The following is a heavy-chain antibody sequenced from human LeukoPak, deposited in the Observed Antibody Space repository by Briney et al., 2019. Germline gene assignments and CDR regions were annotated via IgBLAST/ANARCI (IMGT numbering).Heavy chain of an antibody. CDR3: ARDVAATGTRYFDY. CDR2: ISGGSTYI. Sequence: GGSLRPSCAASGFSFSSYSMNWVRQAPGKGLEWVSFISGGSTYIYYADSVKGRFTVSRDNAKNSLYLQMNSLRAEDTAVYYCARDVAATGTRYFDYWGQGSLVTVSS. V-gene: IGHV3-21*01. D-gene: IGHD6-13*01. CDR1: GFSFSSYS. J-gene: IGHJ4*02.